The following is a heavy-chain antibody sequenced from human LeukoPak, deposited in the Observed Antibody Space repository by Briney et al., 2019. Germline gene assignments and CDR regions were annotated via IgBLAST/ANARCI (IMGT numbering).Heavy chain of an antibody. CDR3: ARVYYDFWSGYYYYGMDV. CDR1: GGTFSSYA. J-gene: IGHJ6*02. V-gene: IGHV1-18*01. CDR2: ISAYNGNT. D-gene: IGHD3-3*01. Sequence: ASVKVSCKASGGTFSSYAISWVRQAPGQGLEWMGWISAYNGNTNYAQKLQGRVTMTTDTSTSTAYMELRSLRSDDTAVYYCARVYYDFWSGYYYYGMDVWGQGTTVTVSS.